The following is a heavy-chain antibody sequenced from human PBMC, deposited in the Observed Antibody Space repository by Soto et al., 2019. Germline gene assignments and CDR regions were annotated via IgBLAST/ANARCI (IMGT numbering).Heavy chain of an antibody. V-gene: IGHV3-74*01. CDR1: GFTFSSYW. D-gene: IGHD6-13*01. CDR2: INSDGSST. Sequence: GGSLRLSCAASGFTFSSYWMHWVRQAPGKGLVWVSRINSDGSSTSYADSVKGRFTISRDNAKNTLYLQMNSLRAEDTAVYYCARGPPRAAAGFFSGWFDPWGQGTLVTVSS. CDR3: ARGPPRAAAGFFSGWFDP. J-gene: IGHJ5*02.